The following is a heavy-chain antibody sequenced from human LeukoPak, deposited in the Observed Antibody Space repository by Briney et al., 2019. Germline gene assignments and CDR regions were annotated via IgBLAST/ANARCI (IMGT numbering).Heavy chain of an antibody. V-gene: IGHV1-46*01. D-gene: IGHD3-3*01. CDR1: GYTFTTFY. Sequence: ASDKVSCKTSGYTFTTFYMHWVRQAPGQGLEWMGMINCSGGRTTYAQRFQDRVTMTRDTSTSTVYMELSSLRSEDTAVYYCAREMEWSQYHVGDYWGQDPLEPVSS. CDR3: AREMEWSQYHVGDY. J-gene: IGHJ4*02. CDR2: INCSGGRT.